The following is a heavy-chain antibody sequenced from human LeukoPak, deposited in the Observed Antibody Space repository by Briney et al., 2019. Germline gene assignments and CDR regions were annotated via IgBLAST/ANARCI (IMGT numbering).Heavy chain of an antibody. CDR3: ARSRPYGSGSYYRYYYYYGMDV. CDR2: INHSGST. CDR1: GGSFSGYY. V-gene: IGHV4-34*01. J-gene: IGHJ6*02. D-gene: IGHD3-10*01. Sequence: SETLSLTCAVCGGSFSGYYWSWIRQPPGKGLEWIGEINHSGSTNYNPSLKSRVTISVDTSKNQFSLKLSSVTAADTAVYYCARSRPYGSGSYYRYYYYYGMDVWGQGTTVTVSS.